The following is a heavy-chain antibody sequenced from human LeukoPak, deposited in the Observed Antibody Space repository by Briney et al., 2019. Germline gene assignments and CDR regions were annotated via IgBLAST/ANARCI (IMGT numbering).Heavy chain of an antibody. CDR3: AKGRRGYCSSTSCSYYYYMDV. CDR2: IRYDGSNK. D-gene: IGHD2-2*01. Sequence: PGGSLRLSCAASGFTFRSYDMHWVRQAPGKGLEWVAFIRYDGSNKYYADSVKGRFTISRDNSKNTLYLQMNSLRAEDTAVYYCAKGRRGYCSSTSCSYYYYMDVWGKGTTVTISS. V-gene: IGHV3-30*02. J-gene: IGHJ6*03. CDR1: GFTFRSYD.